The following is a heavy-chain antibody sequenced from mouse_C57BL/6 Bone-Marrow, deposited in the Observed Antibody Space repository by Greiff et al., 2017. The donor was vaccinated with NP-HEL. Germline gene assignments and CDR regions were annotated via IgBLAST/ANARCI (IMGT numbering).Heavy chain of an antibody. CDR3: TRKSRYDYDDYWDFDV. CDR2: IDPETGGT. J-gene: IGHJ1*03. Sequence: QVQLQQSGAELVRPGASVTLSCKASGYTFTDYEMHWVQQTPVHGLEWIGAIDPETGGTAYNQKFKGKAILTADKSSSTAYMELRSLTSEDSAVYYCTRKSRYDYDDYWDFDVWGTGTTVTVYS. CDR1: GYTFTDYE. D-gene: IGHD2-4*01. V-gene: IGHV1-15*01.